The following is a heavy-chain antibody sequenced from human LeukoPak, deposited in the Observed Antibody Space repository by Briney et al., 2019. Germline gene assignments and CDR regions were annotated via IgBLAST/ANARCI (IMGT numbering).Heavy chain of an antibody. J-gene: IGHJ4*02. V-gene: IGHV1-2*02. Sequence: ASVKVSCKTSGYTFADYYMHWVRQAPGQGLEWMGWINPYSGGTNYAQKFQGRVTMTRGTSISTAYMELSRLRSDDTAMYYCAREPAADPGTGWSYFDYWGQGTLVTVSS. CDR3: AREPAADPGTGWSYFDY. CDR1: GYTFADYY. CDR2: INPYSGGT. D-gene: IGHD6-19*01.